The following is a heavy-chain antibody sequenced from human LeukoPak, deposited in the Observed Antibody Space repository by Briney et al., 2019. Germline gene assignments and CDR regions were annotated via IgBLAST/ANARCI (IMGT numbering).Heavy chain of an antibody. CDR2: IETGGGT. V-gene: IGHV3-53*01. J-gene: IGHJ4*02. CDR3: ARVAGAPAGPLDY. CDR1: GFTVSINY. D-gene: IGHD6-13*01. Sequence: GGSLRLSCAASGFTVSINYMSWVRQAPGKGLQWVSNIETGGGTNYADSVKGRFTISRDNSKNTLYLQMNSLRGEDTAVYYCARVAGAPAGPLDYRGQGTLVTVSS.